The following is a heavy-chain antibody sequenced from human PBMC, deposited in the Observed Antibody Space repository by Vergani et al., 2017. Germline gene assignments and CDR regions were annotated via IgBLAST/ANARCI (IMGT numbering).Heavy chain of an antibody. Sequence: QVHLNEAGPGLVKPSQTLSLTCTVSGASITSGSYYWGWIRQPPGKGLEWIGSIYYSGSTYYNPSLKSRVTISVDTSKNQFSLKLSSVTAADTAVYYCYLGGDCSGGNCDHPRYYYYYMDVWGKGTTVTVSS. V-gene: IGHV4-39*01. D-gene: IGHD2-15*01. CDR2: IYYSGST. J-gene: IGHJ6*03. CDR1: GASITSGSYY. CDR3: YLGGDCSGGNCDHPRYYYYYMDV.